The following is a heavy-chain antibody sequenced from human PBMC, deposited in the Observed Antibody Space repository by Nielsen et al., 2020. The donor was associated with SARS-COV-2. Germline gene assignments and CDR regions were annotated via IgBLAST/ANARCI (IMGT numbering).Heavy chain of an antibody. CDR3: ASPVGATTIAFDI. CDR1: GFTFSSYG. CDR2: IWYDGSNK. J-gene: IGHJ3*02. V-gene: IGHV3-33*01. Sequence: GESLKISCAASGFTFSSYGMHRVRQAPGKGLEWVAVIWYDGSNKYYADSVKGRFTISRDNSKNTLYLQMNSLRAEDTAVYYCASPVGATTIAFDIWGQGTMVTVSS. D-gene: IGHD1-26*01.